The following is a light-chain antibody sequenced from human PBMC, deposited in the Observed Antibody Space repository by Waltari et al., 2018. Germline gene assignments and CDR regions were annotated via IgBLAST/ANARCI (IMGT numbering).Light chain of an antibody. V-gene: IGLV3-25*03. J-gene: IGLJ2*01. CDR3: QSADGSGTYFV. Sequence: SYELTQPPSVSVSPGQTARITCSGDALPRQYAYWYQQRPGQAPMLMIYQDTQRPSEIPERFSGSSSGTTVTLTISEVQAEDEADYYCQSADGSGTYFVFGGGTKLTVL. CDR2: QDT. CDR1: ALPRQY.